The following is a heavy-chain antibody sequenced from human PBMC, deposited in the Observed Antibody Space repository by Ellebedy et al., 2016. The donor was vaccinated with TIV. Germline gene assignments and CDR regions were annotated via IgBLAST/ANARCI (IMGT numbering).Heavy chain of an antibody. V-gene: IGHV5-10-1*01. J-gene: IGHJ4*02. D-gene: IGHD4-17*01. CDR2: IYPIDSYT. CDR1: GYSFTSYW. Sequence: GESLKISCKGSGYSFTSYWISWVRQMPGKGLEWMGSIYPIDSYTNYSPSFQGHVTISADKSISTAYLQWSSLKASDTAMYYCASEGDYVGGFDYWGQGTLVTVSS. CDR3: ASEGDYVGGFDY.